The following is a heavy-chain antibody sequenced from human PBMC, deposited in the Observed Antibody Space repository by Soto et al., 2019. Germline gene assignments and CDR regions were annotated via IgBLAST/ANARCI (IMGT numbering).Heavy chain of an antibody. J-gene: IGHJ4*02. CDR1: GFTFSSYG. CDR2: ISYDGSNK. CDR3: AKDRMGTLDY. D-gene: IGHD1-1*01. V-gene: IGHV3-30*18. Sequence: QVQLVESGGGVVQPGRSLRLSCAASGFTFSSYGMRWVRQAPGKGLEWVAVISYDGSNKYYADSVKGRFTISRDNSKNTLYLQMNSLRAEDTAVYYCAKDRMGTLDYWGQGTLVTVSS.